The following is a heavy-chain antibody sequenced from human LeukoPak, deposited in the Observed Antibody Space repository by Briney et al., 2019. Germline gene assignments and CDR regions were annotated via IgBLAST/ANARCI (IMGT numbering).Heavy chain of an antibody. J-gene: IGHJ3*02. D-gene: IGHD1-26*01. Sequence: KPSEILSLTCTVSGGSMSSYYRSWVRQPPGKGLEWIGYIYYSGSTNYNPSLKSRVTISVDTSKNQFSLKLSSVTAADTAVDYFPALVGATSALDIWGQGTMVTVSS. V-gene: IGHV4-59*01. CDR1: GGSMSSYY. CDR2: IYYSGST. CDR3: PALVGATSALDI.